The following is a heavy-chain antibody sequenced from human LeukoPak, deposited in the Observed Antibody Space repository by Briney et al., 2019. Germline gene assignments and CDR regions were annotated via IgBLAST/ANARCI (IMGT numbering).Heavy chain of an antibody. CDR3: AKGHSGYDYLDS. V-gene: IGHV3-9*01. J-gene: IGHJ4*02. CDR2: ITWNSGNM. CDR1: DFSFAHYA. D-gene: IGHD5-12*01. Sequence: GGSLRLSCTAPDFSFAHYAMHWVRQAPGKGLEWVSCITWNSGNMGYSDSVRGRFTVSRDNANNSLYLQLNLLRPEDTAVYYCAKGHSGYDYLDSWGQGTLVSVSS.